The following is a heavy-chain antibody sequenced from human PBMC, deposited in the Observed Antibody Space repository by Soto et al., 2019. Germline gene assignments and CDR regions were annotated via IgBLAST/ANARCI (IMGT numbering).Heavy chain of an antibody. CDR1: GFTFSNAW. V-gene: IGHV3-74*02. J-gene: IGHJ4*02. CDR2: INSDGSST. Sequence: EVQLVESGGGLVKPGGSLRLSCAASGFTFSNAWMSWVRQAPGKGLEWVGRINSDGSSTSYADSVKGRFTISRDNAKNTLYLQMNSLRAEDTAVYYCARLAVAGHFDYWGQGTLVTVSS. D-gene: IGHD6-19*01. CDR3: ARLAVAGHFDY.